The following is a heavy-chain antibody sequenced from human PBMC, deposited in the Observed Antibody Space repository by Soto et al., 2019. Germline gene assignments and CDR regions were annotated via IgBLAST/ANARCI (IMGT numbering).Heavy chain of an antibody. Sequence: SETLSLTCTVSGGSISSYYWSWIRQPPGKGLEWIGYIYYSGSTNYNPSLKSRVTISVDTSKNQFSLKLSSVTAADTAVYYCARDSGDITMVRGVTNEYYYHYGMAVWGQGTTVTVSS. D-gene: IGHD3-10*01. V-gene: IGHV4-59*01. CDR3: ARDSGDITMVRGVTNEYYYHYGMAV. CDR1: GGSISSYY. CDR2: IYYSGST. J-gene: IGHJ6*02.